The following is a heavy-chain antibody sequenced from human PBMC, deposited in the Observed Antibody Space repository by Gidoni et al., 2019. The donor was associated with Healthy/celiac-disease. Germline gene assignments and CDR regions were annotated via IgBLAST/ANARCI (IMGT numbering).Heavy chain of an antibody. D-gene: IGHD2-2*01. CDR1: GFTFSSYG. Sequence: QVQLVESGGGVVQPGRSLRLSCAASGFTFSSYGMHWVRQAPGKGLEWVAVISYDGSNKYYADSVKGRFTISRDNSKNTLYLQMNSLRAEDTAVYYCATSAAAASFDYWGQGTLVTVSS. J-gene: IGHJ4*02. CDR2: ISYDGSNK. CDR3: ATSAAAASFDY. V-gene: IGHV3-30*03.